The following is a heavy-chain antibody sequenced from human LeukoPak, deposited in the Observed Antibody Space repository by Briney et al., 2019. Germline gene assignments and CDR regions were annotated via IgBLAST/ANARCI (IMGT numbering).Heavy chain of an antibody. D-gene: IGHD6-25*01. J-gene: IGHJ3*02. CDR3: ARMSGNAFDI. CDR1: GYSISSGYY. V-gene: IGHV4-38-2*01. Sequence: PSETLSLTCAVSGYSISSGYYWGWIRQPPGKGLEWIGSVYRSGNTYYNPSLKSRVTISMDTSTNQFSLKLSSVAAADTAVYYCARMSGNAFDIWGQGTMVTVSS. CDR2: VYRSGNT.